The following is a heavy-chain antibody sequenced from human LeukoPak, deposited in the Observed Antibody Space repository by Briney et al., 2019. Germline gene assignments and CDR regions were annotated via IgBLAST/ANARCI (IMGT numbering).Heavy chain of an antibody. V-gene: IGHV4-39*01. CDR2: IYYSGST. CDR1: GGSISSSSYY. D-gene: IGHD4-17*01. CDR3: ARANSVGDYYFDY. J-gene: IGHJ4*02. Sequence: SETLSLTCTVSGGSISSSSYYWGWIRQPPGKGLEWIGSIYYSGSTYYNPSLKSRVTMSVDTSKNQFSLRLSSVTAADTAVFYCARANSVGDYYFDYWGQGTLVTVSS.